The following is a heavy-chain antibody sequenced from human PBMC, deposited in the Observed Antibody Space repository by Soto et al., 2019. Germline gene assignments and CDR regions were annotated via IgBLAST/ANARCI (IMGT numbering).Heavy chain of an antibody. Sequence: VGSLRLSCAASGFTFSSYAMSWVRQAPGKGLEWVSAISGSGGSTYYADSVKGRFTISRDNSKNTLYLQMNSLRAEDTAVYYCAKDQCSSTSCYRYFQHWGQGTLVTVSS. J-gene: IGHJ1*01. V-gene: IGHV3-23*01. D-gene: IGHD2-2*02. CDR2: ISGSGGST. CDR3: AKDQCSSTSCYRYFQH. CDR1: GFTFSSYA.